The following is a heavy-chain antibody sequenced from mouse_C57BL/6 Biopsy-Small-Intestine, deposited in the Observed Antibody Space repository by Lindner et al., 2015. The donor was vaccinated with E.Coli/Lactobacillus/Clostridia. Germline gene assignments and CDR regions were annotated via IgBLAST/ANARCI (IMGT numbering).Heavy chain of an antibody. CDR1: GFTFSDYG. V-gene: IGHV5-17*01. CDR2: ISSGSSTI. Sequence: VQLQESGGGLVKPGGSLKLSCAASGFTFSDYGMHWVRQAPEKGLEWVAYISSGSSTIYYADTAKGRFTISRDNAKNTLFLQMTSLRSEDTAMYYCARTHYYYGSSYDFDYWGQGTTLTVSS. CDR3: ARTHYYYGSSYDFDY. D-gene: IGHD1-1*01. J-gene: IGHJ2*01.